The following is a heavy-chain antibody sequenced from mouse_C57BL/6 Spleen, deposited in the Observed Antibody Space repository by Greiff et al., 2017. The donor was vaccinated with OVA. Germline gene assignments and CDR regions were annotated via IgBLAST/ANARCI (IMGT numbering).Heavy chain of an antibody. J-gene: IGHJ3*01. CDR3: ARSDSSAWFAY. D-gene: IGHD2-12*01. CDR1: GYTFPSYW. CDR2: IYTGSGST. V-gene: IGHV1-55*01. Sequence: QVQLQQPGAELVKPGASVKMSCKASGYTFPSYWITWVKQRPGQGLEWIGDIYTGSGSTNYNEKFKSKATLTVDTSSSTAYMQLSSLTSEDAAVDCCARSDSSAWFAYWGQGTLVTVSA.